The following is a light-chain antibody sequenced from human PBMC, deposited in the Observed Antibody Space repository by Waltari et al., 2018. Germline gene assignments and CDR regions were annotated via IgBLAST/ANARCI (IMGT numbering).Light chain of an antibody. CDR3: QQSYSTWT. Sequence: DIQMTQSPSSLSASVGDRVIITCRASQSINTNLNWYQQKPGKAPKLLIYVSSSLQRGVPSRFSGTGSGTDFTLTINSLQPEDFATYYWQQSYSTWTFGQGTKVEIK. J-gene: IGKJ1*01. CDR2: VSS. V-gene: IGKV1-39*01. CDR1: QSINTN.